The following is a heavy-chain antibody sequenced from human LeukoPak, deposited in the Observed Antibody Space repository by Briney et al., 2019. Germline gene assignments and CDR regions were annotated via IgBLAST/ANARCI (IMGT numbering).Heavy chain of an antibody. Sequence: GGPLRLSCAASGFTFDDYAMHWVRQAPGKGLEWVSLISGDGGSTYYADSVKGRFTISRDNSKNSLYLQMNSLRTEDTALYYCAKDFGDYDYVWGSYRPLYYFDYWGQGTLVTVSS. J-gene: IGHJ4*02. CDR2: ISGDGGST. D-gene: IGHD3-16*02. V-gene: IGHV3-43*02. CDR3: AKDFGDYDYVWGSYRPLYYFDY. CDR1: GFTFDDYA.